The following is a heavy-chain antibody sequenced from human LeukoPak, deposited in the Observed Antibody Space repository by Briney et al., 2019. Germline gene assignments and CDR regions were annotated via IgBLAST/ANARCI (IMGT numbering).Heavy chain of an antibody. CDR2: IIPIFGTA. CDR3: ARLRIQLWLTYFDY. CDR1: GGTFSSYA. D-gene: IGHD5-18*01. Sequence: ASVKVSCKASGGTFSSYAISWVRQAPGQGLEWMGGIIPIFGTANYAQKFQGRVTITADESTSTAHMELSSLRSEDTAVYYCARLRIQLWLTYFDYWGQGTLVTVSS. V-gene: IGHV1-69*13. J-gene: IGHJ4*02.